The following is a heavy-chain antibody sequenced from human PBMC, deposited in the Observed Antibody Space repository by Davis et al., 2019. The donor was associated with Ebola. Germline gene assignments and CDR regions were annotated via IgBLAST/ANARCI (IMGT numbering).Heavy chain of an antibody. V-gene: IGHV1-58*02. J-gene: IGHJ5*02. CDR3: AASAGTVGKFDL. CDR2: IVVGSGNT. CDR1: GFTFSSSA. D-gene: IGHD1-14*01. Sequence: AASVKVSCKAYGFTFSSSAMQWVRQARGQRLEWIGGIVVGSGNTNYAQKFRGRLTMTRDMSISTAYMELRSLRVEDTAEYYCAASAGTVGKFDLWGQGTLVTVSS.